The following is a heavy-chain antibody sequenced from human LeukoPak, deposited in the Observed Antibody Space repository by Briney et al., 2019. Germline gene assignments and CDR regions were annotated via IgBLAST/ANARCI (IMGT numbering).Heavy chain of an antibody. CDR1: GFTFSSYA. J-gene: IGHJ4*02. CDR3: ARAWAGIAARLPMGY. D-gene: IGHD6-6*01. CDR2: IDGSGGST. Sequence: SGGSLRLSCAASGFTFSSYAMSWFRQAPGRGLEWVSAIDGSGGSTYYADSVKGRFTISRDNSKNSLYLQMNSLRAEDTAVYYCARAWAGIAARLPMGYWGQGTLVTVSS. V-gene: IGHV3-23*01.